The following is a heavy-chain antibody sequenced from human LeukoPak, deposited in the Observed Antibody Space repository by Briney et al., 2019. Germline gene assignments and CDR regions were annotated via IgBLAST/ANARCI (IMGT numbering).Heavy chain of an antibody. Sequence: ASVKVSCKASGYTFTVYYLHWVRQAPGQGLEWMGWINPNSGGTNYAQKFQGRVTMTRDTSISTAYMELSRLRSDDTAVYCCARGRIAAAGTGNWFDPWGQGTLVTVSS. J-gene: IGHJ5*02. CDR3: ARGRIAAAGTGNWFDP. CDR1: GYTFTVYY. D-gene: IGHD6-13*01. V-gene: IGHV1-2*02. CDR2: INPNSGGT.